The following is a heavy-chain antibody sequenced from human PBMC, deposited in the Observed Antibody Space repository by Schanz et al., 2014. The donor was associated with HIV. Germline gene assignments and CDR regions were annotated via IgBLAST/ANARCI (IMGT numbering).Heavy chain of an antibody. V-gene: IGHV3-74*02. Sequence: EVQLVESGGGLVQPGRSLRLSCAASGFTFDDYAMHWVRQVPGKGLVWVSRIETDGSGTSYADSVRGRFTNFRDNDRNILYLQMDSLRVEDTAVYYCTRSFNRGSRAFDAFDIWGQGTMVTVSS. CDR3: TRSFNRGSRAFDAFDI. J-gene: IGHJ3*02. CDR2: IETDGSGT. CDR1: GFTFDDYA. D-gene: IGHD3-10*01.